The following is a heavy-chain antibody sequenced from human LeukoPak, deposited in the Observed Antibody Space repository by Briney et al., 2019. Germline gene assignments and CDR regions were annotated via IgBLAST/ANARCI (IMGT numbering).Heavy chain of an antibody. D-gene: IGHD1-26*01. CDR3: AKVLSGSYYGY. J-gene: IGHJ4*02. CDR1: GFTFSSYA. Sequence: VGSLRLSCAASGFTFSSYAMSWVRQAPGKGLEWVSAISGSGGSTYYADSVKGRFTISRDNSKNTLYLQMNSLRAEDTAVYYCAKVLSGSYYGYWGQGTLVTVSS. CDR2: ISGSGGST. V-gene: IGHV3-23*01.